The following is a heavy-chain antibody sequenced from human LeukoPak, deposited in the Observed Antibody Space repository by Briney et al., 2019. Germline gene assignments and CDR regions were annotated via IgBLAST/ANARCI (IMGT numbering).Heavy chain of an antibody. CDR1: GGSFSGYY. J-gene: IGHJ5*02. D-gene: IGHD2-2*01. V-gene: IGHV4-34*01. CDR2: INHSGST. CDR3: AGAHYCSSTSCLRFDP. Sequence: SETLSLTCAVYGGSFSGYYWSWIRQLPGKGLEWIGEINHSGSTNYNPSLKSRVTISVDTSKNQFSLKLSSVTAADTAVYYCAGAHYCSSTSCLRFDPWGQGTLVTVSS.